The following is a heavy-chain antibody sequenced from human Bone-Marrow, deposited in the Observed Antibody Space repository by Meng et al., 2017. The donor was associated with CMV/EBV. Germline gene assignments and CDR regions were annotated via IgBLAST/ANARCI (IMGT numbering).Heavy chain of an antibody. V-gene: IGHV3-23*01. CDR3: AKDSVTMVPSYAFDI. D-gene: IGHD3-10*01. J-gene: IGHJ3*02. CDR2: ISGSGGST. Sequence: GESPKISCAASGFTFSSYAMSWVRQAPGKGLEWVSAISGSGGSTYYADSVKGRFTISRDNSKNTLYLQMNSLRAEDTAVYYCAKDSVTMVPSYAFDIWGQGTMVTVS. CDR1: GFTFSSYA.